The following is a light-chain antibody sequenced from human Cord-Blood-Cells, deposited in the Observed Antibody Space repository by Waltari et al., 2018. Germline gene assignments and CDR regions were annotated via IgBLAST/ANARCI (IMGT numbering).Light chain of an antibody. CDR1: SSDVGGYNY. J-gene: IGLJ2*01. V-gene: IGLV2-11*01. Sequence: QSALTQPRSVSGSPGQSVTIPCTGTSSDVGGYNYVYWYQQQPGKAPKLMIYDVSKRPSGVPDRFSGSKSGNTASLTISGLQAEDEADYYCCSYAGSYTYVVFGGGTKLTVL. CDR3: CSYAGSYTYVV. CDR2: DVS.